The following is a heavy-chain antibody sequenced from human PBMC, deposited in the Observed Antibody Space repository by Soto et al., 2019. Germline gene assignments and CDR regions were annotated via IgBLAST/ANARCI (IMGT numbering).Heavy chain of an antibody. D-gene: IGHD5-18*01. CDR2: ISGSVDRT. CDR1: GFTFSNDA. Sequence: EVQLLESGGGLVQNGGSLRLSCAASGFTFSNDAMSWLSQPPGKGLEWVSAISGSVDRTYYADSVKGRFSISRDNSTNTMYLQMNRLRAEESAVYYCVKERSGHSYDDSGGQGTLVTVS. V-gene: IGHV3-23*01. J-gene: IGHJ4*02. CDR3: VKERSGHSYDDS.